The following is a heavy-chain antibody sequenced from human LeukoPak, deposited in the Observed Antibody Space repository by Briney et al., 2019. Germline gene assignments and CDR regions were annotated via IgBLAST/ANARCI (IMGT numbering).Heavy chain of an antibody. V-gene: IGHV3-21*01. CDR1: GFTFTNAW. Sequence: GGSLRLSCEASGFTFTNAWMSWVRQAPGKGLEWVSSISSSSSYIYYADSVKGRFTISRDNAKNSLYLQMNSLRAEDTAVYYCARDSYEYYYGMDVWGQGTTVTVSS. CDR3: ARDSYEYYYGMDV. D-gene: IGHD3-3*01. CDR2: ISSSSSYI. J-gene: IGHJ6*02.